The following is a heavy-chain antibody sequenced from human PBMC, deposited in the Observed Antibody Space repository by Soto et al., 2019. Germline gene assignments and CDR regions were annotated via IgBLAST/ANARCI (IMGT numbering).Heavy chain of an antibody. Sequence: ASGEVSCKASGYTFTGYYMHWVREAPGQGLEWIGWIDPNSGGTNYAQKFQGWLTMTRETSISTAYMELSRLRSAAPAVYYCARDLLPGGSSSRYDYWGQGTLGTVSS. CDR1: GYTFTGYY. J-gene: IGHJ4*02. D-gene: IGHD6-13*01. CDR3: ARDLLPGGSSSRYDY. CDR2: IDPNSGGT. V-gene: IGHV1-2*04.